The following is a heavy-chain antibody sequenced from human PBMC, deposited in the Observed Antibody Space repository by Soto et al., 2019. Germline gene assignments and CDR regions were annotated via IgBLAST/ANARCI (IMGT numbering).Heavy chain of an antibody. CDR2: ISYDGSNK. CDR3: ARVSCSHRSYCGGDCYVDS. D-gene: IGHD2-21*02. Sequence: QVQLVESGGGVVQPGRSLRLSCAASGFTFSSYAMHWVRQAPGKGLEWVAVISYDGSNKYYADSVKGRFTISRDNSKNTLYLQMNCLRAEDTAVYYCARVSCSHRSYCGGDCYVDSWGQGTLVTVSS. V-gene: IGHV3-30-3*01. J-gene: IGHJ4*02. CDR1: GFTFSSYA.